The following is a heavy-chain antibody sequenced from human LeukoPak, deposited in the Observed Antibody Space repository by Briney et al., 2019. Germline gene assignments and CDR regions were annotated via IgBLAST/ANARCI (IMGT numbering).Heavy chain of an antibody. Sequence: GGSLRLSCIASGFTFSNYWMSWVRQAPGKGLEWVANIKHDGSDKYYVDSVRGRFSISRDNAKNSLYLQMNSLRAEDTAVYYCATTGQLSFWGQGTLVTVSS. CDR2: IKHDGSDK. D-gene: IGHD4-17*01. J-gene: IGHJ4*02. V-gene: IGHV3-7*05. CDR3: ATTGQLSF. CDR1: GFTFSNYW.